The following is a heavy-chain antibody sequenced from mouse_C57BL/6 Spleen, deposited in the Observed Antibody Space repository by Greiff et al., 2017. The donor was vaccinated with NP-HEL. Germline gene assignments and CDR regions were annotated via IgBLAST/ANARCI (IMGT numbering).Heavy chain of an antibody. CDR3: ARSHYYGSFLDY. CDR1: GFTFSDYY. Sequence: EVQLVESEGGLVQPGSSMKLSCTASGFTFSDYYMAWVRQVPEKGLEWVANINYDGSSTYYLDSLKSRFIISRDNAKNILYLQMSSLKSEDTATYYCARSHYYGSFLDYWGQGTTLTVSS. J-gene: IGHJ2*01. V-gene: IGHV5-16*01. D-gene: IGHD1-1*01. CDR2: INYDGSST.